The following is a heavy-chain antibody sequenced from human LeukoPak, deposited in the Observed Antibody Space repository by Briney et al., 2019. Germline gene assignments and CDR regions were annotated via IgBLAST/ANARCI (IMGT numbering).Heavy chain of an antibody. J-gene: IGHJ4*02. CDR1: GYTFTGYD. Sequence: ASVKVSCKASGYTFTGYDINWVRQATGQGLEWMGWMNPNSGNTGYAQKFQGRVTMTRNTSISTAYMELSSLRSEDTAVYYCARGRLVGATIDYWGQGTLVTVSS. V-gene: IGHV1-8*01. CDR3: ARGRLVGATIDY. CDR2: MNPNSGNT. D-gene: IGHD1-26*01.